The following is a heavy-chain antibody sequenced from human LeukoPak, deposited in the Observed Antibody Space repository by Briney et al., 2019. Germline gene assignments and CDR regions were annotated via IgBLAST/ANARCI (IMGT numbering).Heavy chain of an antibody. CDR1: GYIFTNYW. CDR2: IYPADSDT. J-gene: IGHJ3*02. CDR3: ASEGIIAVGAAFDI. Sequence: PGESLKISCKCSGYIFTNYWIGWVRQMPGKGLEWMGIIYPADSDTRYSPSFQGQVTISTDKSISTAYLQWSSLKASDTAMYYCASEGIIAVGAAFDIWGQGTLVTVSS. D-gene: IGHD2-15*01. V-gene: IGHV5-51*01.